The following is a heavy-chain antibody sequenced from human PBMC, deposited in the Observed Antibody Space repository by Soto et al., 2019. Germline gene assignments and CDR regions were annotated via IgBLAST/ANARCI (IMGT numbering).Heavy chain of an antibody. CDR1: GYTFTSYG. V-gene: IGHV1-69*13. Sequence: QVQLVQSGAEVKKPGASVKVSCKASGYTFTSYGISWVRQAPGQGLEWMGWIIPIFGTANHAQKFQGRVTIIADESTSTVYMELSSLRSDDTAIYYCARGWGYDSTDYYYAYWGQGTLVIVSS. J-gene: IGHJ4*02. D-gene: IGHD3-22*01. CDR2: IIPIFGTA. CDR3: ARGWGYDSTDYYYAY.